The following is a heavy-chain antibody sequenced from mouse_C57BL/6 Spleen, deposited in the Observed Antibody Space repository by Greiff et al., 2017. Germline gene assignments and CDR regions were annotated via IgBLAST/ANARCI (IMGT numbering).Heavy chain of an antibody. CDR2: ISNGGGST. Sequence: EVKLVESGGGLVQPGGSLKLSCAASGFTFSDYYLYWVRQTPGKRLEWVAYISNGGGSTYYPDTVQGRFTISRDNAKNTLYLQMRRLKSEDTAMYYCARFITTKGYFGVWGTGTTVTVSS. D-gene: IGHD1-1*01. CDR1: GFTFSDYY. J-gene: IGHJ1*03. V-gene: IGHV5-12*01. CDR3: ARFITTKGYFGV.